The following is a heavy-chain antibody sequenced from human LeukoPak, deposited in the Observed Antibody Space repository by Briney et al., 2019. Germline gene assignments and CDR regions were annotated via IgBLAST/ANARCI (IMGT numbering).Heavy chain of an antibody. J-gene: IGHJ4*02. CDR3: AIDLAGDVLTAPFDY. V-gene: IGHV1-69*06. D-gene: IGHD2-15*01. CDR2: IIPNFGTA. CDR1: GGTFSSYA. Sequence: SVQVSCQASGGTFSSYAISWVRQAPGQGIEWPGGIIPNFGTANYAQQFQGRVTITADKSTSTASMELSSLRSEDTAVYYCAIDLAGDVLTAPFDYWGQGTLVTVAS.